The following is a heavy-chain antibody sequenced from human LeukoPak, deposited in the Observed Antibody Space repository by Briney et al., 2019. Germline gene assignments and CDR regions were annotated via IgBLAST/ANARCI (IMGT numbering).Heavy chain of an antibody. CDR1: GFTFSSYG. D-gene: IGHD3-3*01. V-gene: IGHV3-30*02. CDR2: IWYDGSNK. J-gene: IGHJ4*02. CDR3: AKAGDYDFWSGFCIDY. Sequence: TGGSLRLSCAASGFTFSSYGMHWVRQAPGKGLEWVAVIWYDGSNKYYADSVKGRFTISRDNSKNTLYLQMNSLRAEDTAVYYCAKAGDYDFWSGFCIDYWGQGTLVTVSS.